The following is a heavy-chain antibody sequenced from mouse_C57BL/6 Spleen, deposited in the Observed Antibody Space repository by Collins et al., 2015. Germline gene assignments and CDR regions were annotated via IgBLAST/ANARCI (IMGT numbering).Heavy chain of an antibody. D-gene: IGHD2-5*01. V-gene: IGHV1-15*01. CDR1: GYRLTDFE. CDR3: TRGAYYSNYDFDH. Sequence: QVQLQQSGAELVRPGASVTLSCKASGYRLTDFEIHWVKQTPVHGLEWIGSIDPATGGSAYNQRFKGEAVLTADKSSSTAYMGLRSLTSEDSAVYYCTRGAYYSNYDFDHWGQGTTLTVSS. CDR2: IDPATGGS. J-gene: IGHJ2*01.